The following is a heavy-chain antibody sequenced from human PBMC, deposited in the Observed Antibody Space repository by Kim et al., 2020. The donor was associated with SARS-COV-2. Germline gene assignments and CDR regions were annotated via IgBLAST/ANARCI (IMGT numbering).Heavy chain of an antibody. CDR1: GGPFSDYF. V-gene: IGHV4-34*01. CDR3: VTHGGNSGFDFGY. J-gene: IGHJ4*02. Sequence: SETLSLSCVVHGGPFSDYFWSWISQPPGKGLEWIGEITHFGSTNYNPSLKSRVTISADTSRNHFSLGLNSVTAADTALYYCVTHGGNSGFDFGYWGQGTLVTVSS. CDR2: ITHFGST. D-gene: IGHD6-13*01.